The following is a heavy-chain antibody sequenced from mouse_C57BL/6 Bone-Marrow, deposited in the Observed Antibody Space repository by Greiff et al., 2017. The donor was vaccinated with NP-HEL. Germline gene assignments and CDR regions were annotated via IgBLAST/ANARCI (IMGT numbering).Heavy chain of an antibody. Sequence: EVQLVESGEGLVKPGGSLKLSCAASGFTFSSYAMSWVRQTPEKRLEWVAYISSGGDYIYYADTVKGRFTISRDNARNTLYLQMSSLKSEDTAMYYCTRDRGYYGSSHYFDYWGQGTTLTVSS. CDR1: GFTFSSYA. D-gene: IGHD1-1*01. CDR2: ISSGGDYI. CDR3: TRDRGYYGSSHYFDY. V-gene: IGHV5-9-1*02. J-gene: IGHJ2*01.